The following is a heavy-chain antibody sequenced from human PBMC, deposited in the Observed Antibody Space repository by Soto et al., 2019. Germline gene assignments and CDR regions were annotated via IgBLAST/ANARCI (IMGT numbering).Heavy chain of an antibody. CDR3: TTDQVWATVTTAADY. Sequence: EVQLVESGGGLVKPGGSLRLSCAASGFTFSYAWMNWVRQAPGKGLDWVGRIKSNIDGGTTDYAAPVKGRYTISRDDSKNTRYLQMNSLKTDDTAVYFCTTDQVWATVTTAADYWGQGTLVTVSS. CDR1: GFTFSYAW. V-gene: IGHV3-15*07. CDR2: IKSNIDGGTT. D-gene: IGHD4-17*01. J-gene: IGHJ4*02.